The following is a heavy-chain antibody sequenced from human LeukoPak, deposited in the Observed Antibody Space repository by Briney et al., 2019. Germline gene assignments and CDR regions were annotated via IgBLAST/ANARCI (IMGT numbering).Heavy chain of an antibody. CDR1: GASISSFY. D-gene: IGHD3-10*01. Sequence: PSETLSLTCTVSGASISSFYWSWIRQPAGKGLEWIGRILTSGRTNYNPSLKSRVTISVDTSKNQFSLKLTSVTAADTAVYFCARGGYYGSGNDFRFDPWGQGTLVTVSS. V-gene: IGHV4-4*07. CDR3: ARGGYYGSGNDFRFDP. CDR2: ILTSGRT. J-gene: IGHJ5*02.